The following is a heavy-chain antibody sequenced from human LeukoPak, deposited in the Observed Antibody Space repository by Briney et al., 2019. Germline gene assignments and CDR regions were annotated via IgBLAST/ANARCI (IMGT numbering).Heavy chain of an antibody. CDR1: GGSFSGYY. CDR3: AREGGYYSLAFDY. Sequence: SETLSLTCAVYGGSFSGYYWSWIRQPPGKGLEWIGEINHSGSTNYNPSLKSRVTISVDTSKNQFSLKLSSVTAADTAVYYCAREGGYYSLAFDYWGQGTLVTVSS. D-gene: IGHD3-22*01. J-gene: IGHJ4*02. CDR2: INHSGST. V-gene: IGHV4-34*01.